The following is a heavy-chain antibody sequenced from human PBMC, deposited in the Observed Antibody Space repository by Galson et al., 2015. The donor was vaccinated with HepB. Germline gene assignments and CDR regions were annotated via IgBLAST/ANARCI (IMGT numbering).Heavy chain of an antibody. Sequence: SVKVSCKASGYTFTSHGISWVRQAPGQGLEWMGWISGYNDNTKYAQKIQGRVTLTTEPLTSTAYMELRSLRSDDTAVYYCARNNSDKDGFHIWDQGTMLIVSS. J-gene: IGHJ3*02. CDR1: GYTFTSHG. V-gene: IGHV1-18*01. CDR2: ISGYNDNT. D-gene: IGHD1/OR15-1a*01. CDR3: ARNNSDKDGFHI.